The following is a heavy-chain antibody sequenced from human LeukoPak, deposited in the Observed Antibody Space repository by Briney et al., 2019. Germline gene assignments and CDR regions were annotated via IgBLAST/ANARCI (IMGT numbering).Heavy chain of an antibody. CDR1: GGSISSSVYL. D-gene: IGHD3-10*01. J-gene: IGHJ4*02. CDR2: IHYSGST. CDR3: LRSHGAY. V-gene: IGHV4-39*01. Sequence: SETLSLTCTVFGGSISSSVYLWGWVRQPPGKGLELIGNIHYSGSTYYNPSLESRVTISVDTSKNQFSLNLRSVTAADTAVYYCLRSHGAYWGQGTLVTVSS.